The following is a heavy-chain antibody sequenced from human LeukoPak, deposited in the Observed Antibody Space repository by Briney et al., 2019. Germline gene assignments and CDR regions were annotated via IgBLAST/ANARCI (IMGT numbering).Heavy chain of an antibody. CDR1: GFTFSSYS. J-gene: IGHJ4*02. V-gene: IGHV3-21*01. D-gene: IGHD2-21*02. CDR2: ISSSSSYI. Sequence: GGSLRLSCAASGFTFSSYSMNWVRQAPGKGLEWVSSISSSSSYIYYADSVKGRFTISRDNAKNSLYLQMNSLRAEDTAVYYCARDKMPCGGDCYSYFDYWGQGTLVTVPS. CDR3: ARDKMPCGGDCYSYFDY.